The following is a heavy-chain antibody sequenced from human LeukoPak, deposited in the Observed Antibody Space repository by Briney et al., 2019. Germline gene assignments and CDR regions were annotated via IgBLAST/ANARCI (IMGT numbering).Heavy chain of an antibody. Sequence: GGSLRLSCAASGFTFSSYAMHWVRQAPGKGLEWAAVISYDGGNKYYADSVKGRFTISRDNSKNTLYLQMYSLRGEDTAVYYCARDRSYGDYLNWGQGTLVTVSS. CDR2: ISYDGGNK. D-gene: IGHD4-17*01. J-gene: IGHJ4*02. CDR1: GFTFSSYA. CDR3: ARDRSYGDYLN. V-gene: IGHV3-30*03.